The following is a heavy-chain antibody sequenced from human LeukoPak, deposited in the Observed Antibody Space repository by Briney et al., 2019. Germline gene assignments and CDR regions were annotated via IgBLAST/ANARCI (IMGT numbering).Heavy chain of an antibody. Sequence: GASVKVSCKASGYTFTSYAMNWVRQAPGQGLEWMGWINTNTGNPTYAQGFTGRFVFSLDTSVSTAYLQISSLKAGDTAVYYCARSYCSTTSCPGPCFDYWGQGSLVTVSS. CDR1: GYTFTSYA. J-gene: IGHJ4*02. V-gene: IGHV7-4-1*02. CDR3: ARSYCSTTSCPGPCFDY. D-gene: IGHD2-2*01. CDR2: INTNTGNP.